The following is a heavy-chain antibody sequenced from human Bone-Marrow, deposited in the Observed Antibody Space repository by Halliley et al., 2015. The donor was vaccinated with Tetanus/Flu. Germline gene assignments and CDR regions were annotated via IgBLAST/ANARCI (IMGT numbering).Heavy chain of an antibody. V-gene: IGHV3-15*05. J-gene: IGHJ4*02. CDR2: IKSKTFGETP. D-gene: IGHD3-9*01. CDR3: TTGLGFFFEY. Sequence: EWVGRIKSKTFGETPDFAAPVEGRFTISRDDSRNMAYLQMDSLKTEDTAVYYCTTGLGFFFEYWDVGTLVTVSS.